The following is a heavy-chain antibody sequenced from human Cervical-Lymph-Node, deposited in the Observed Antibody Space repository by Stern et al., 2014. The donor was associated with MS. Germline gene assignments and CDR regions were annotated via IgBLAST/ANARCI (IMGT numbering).Heavy chain of an antibody. Sequence: QVQLQESGPGLVKPSQTLSLTCTVSGGSISNYRHYWSWIRQHPGKGLEWIGYIFHSGSTNSNPSLKSRALISIDTSKNQFSLKLTSVTAADTAVYYCARADSSNDCPDAFDLWGQGTMVTVSS. CDR3: ARADSSNDCPDAFDL. CDR2: IFHSGST. V-gene: IGHV4-31*03. J-gene: IGHJ3*01. D-gene: IGHD2-21*02. CDR1: GGSISNYRHY.